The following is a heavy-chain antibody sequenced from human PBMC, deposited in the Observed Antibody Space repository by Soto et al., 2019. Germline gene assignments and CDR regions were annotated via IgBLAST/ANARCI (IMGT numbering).Heavy chain of an antibody. Sequence: AASVKVSCKASGGTFSSYAISWVRQAPGQGLEWMGGIIPIFGTANYAQKFQGRVTITADESTSTAYMELSSLRSEDTAVYYCAARPPRSGYYFDYWGQGTLVTVSS. V-gene: IGHV1-69*13. J-gene: IGHJ4*02. CDR2: IIPIFGTA. D-gene: IGHD3-22*01. CDR3: AARPPRSGYYFDY. CDR1: GGTFSSYA.